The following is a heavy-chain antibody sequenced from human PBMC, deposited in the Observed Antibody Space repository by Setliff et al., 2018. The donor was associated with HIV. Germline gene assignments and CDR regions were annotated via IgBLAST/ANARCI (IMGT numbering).Heavy chain of an antibody. J-gene: IGHJ6*03. V-gene: IGHV4-34*01. D-gene: IGHD2-21*02. Sequence: SETLSLTCAVYGGSFSGHYWSWIRQPPGKGLEWIGEINHSGSTNYNPSLKSRVTISVDMSKNQFSLKLSSVTAADTAVYYCARGVLITKRVTQTGGYYYYTDVWGKGTTVTVSS. CDR3: ARGVLITKRVTQTGGYYYYTDV. CDR1: GGSFSGHY. CDR2: INHSGST.